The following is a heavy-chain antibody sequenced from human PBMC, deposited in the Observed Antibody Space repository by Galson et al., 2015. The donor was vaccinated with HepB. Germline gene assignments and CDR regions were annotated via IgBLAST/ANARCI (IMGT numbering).Heavy chain of an antibody. D-gene: IGHD2-21*01. CDR3: AKDMASRIVGPRGAFDI. Sequence: SLRLSCAASGFTFDDYVMNWVRQAPGKGLEWVSGISWNSGSIGYEDSVKGRFTISGDNAKNSLYLQMNSLRAEDTALYYCAKDMASRIVGPRGAFDIWGQGTMVTVSS. V-gene: IGHV3-9*01. J-gene: IGHJ3*02. CDR1: GFTFDDYV. CDR2: ISWNSGSI.